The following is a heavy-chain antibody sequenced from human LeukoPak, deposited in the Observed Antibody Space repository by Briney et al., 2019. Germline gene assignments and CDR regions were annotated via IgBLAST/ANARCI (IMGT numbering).Heavy chain of an antibody. D-gene: IGHD3-3*01. V-gene: IGHV4-59*01. CDR3: ARGISTSWSGYYNNRFDP. J-gene: IGHJ5*02. Sequence: SETLSLTCTVSGGSISSYYWSWIRQTPGKGLEWIGYIYYSGSTNYNPSLKSRVTISVDTSKNQFSLKLSSVTAADTAVYYCARGISTSWSGYYNNRFDPWGQGTLVTVSS. CDR1: GGSISSYY. CDR2: IYYSGST.